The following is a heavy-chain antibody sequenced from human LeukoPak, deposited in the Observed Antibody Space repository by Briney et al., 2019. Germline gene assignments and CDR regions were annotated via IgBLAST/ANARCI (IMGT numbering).Heavy chain of an antibody. J-gene: IGHJ3*02. CDR1: GFTFSSYS. CDR3: AREAGYPMGAFDI. V-gene: IGHV3-21*01. D-gene: IGHD5-12*01. CDR2: ISSSSSYI. Sequence: GGSLRLSCAASGFTFSSYSMNWVRQAPGKGLEWVSSISSSSSYIYYADSVKGRFTISRDNAKNSLYLQMNSLRAEDTAVYYCAREAGYPMGAFDIWGQGTIVTVSS.